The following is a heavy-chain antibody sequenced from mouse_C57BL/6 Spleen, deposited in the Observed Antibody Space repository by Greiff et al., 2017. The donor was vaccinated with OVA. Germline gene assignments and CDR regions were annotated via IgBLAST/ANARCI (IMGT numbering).Heavy chain of an antibody. CDR1: GYTFTGYW. V-gene: IGHV1-7*01. J-gene: IGHJ1*03. D-gene: IGHD2-4*01. Sequence: QVQLQQSGAELAKPGASVKLSCKASGYTFTGYWMHWVKQRPGQGLEWIGYINPSSGYTKYNQKFKDKATLTADKSSSTAYMQLSSLTYEDSAVYYCAYDYDGYFDVWGTGTTVTVSS. CDR2: INPSSGYT. CDR3: AYDYDGYFDV.